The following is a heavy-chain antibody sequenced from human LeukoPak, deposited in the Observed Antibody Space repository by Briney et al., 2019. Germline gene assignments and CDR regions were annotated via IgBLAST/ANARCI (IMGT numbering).Heavy chain of an antibody. V-gene: IGHV4-34*01. CDR1: GGSFSGYY. D-gene: IGHD2-2*01. CDR2: INHSGST. CDR3: ARGGIVVVPAATGKYFQH. Sequence: SETLSLTCAVYGGSFSGYYWSWIRQPPGKGQGWIGEINHSGSTNYNPSLKSRVTISVDTSKNQFSLKLSSVTAADTAVYYCARGGIVVVPAATGKYFQHWGQGTLVTVSS. J-gene: IGHJ1*01.